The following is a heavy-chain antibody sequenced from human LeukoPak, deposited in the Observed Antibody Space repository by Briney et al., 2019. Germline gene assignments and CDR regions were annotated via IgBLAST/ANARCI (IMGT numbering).Heavy chain of an antibody. CDR3: ARVMGGAGVGAPDAFDI. V-gene: IGHV3-53*01. CDR1: GFTVSNNY. D-gene: IGHD1-26*01. J-gene: IGHJ3*02. CDR2: IYNGGST. Sequence: AGTLRLSCAASGFTVSNNYMTWVRQAPGKGLEWVSNIYNGGSTYYADSVKGRFTISRDNSKNTLYLQMNTLKAEDTAVYFCARVMGGAGVGAPDAFDIWGQGKMVTVSS.